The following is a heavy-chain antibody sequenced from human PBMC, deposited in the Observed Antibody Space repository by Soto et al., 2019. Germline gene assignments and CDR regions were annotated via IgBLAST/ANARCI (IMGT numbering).Heavy chain of an antibody. Sequence: QVQLQQWGAGLLKPSETLSLTCAVYGGSFSGYYWSWIRQPPGKGLEWIGEINHSGSTNYNPSLKSRVTISVDTSKNQFSLKLSSVTAADTAVYYCASEYLGYCSSTSCYLGHNWFDPWGQGTLVTVSS. V-gene: IGHV4-34*01. D-gene: IGHD2-2*01. CDR2: INHSGST. J-gene: IGHJ5*02. CDR3: ASEYLGYCSSTSCYLGHNWFDP. CDR1: GGSFSGYY.